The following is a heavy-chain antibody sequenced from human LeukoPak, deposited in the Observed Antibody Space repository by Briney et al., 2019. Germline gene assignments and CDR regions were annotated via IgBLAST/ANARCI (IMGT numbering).Heavy chain of an antibody. J-gene: IGHJ4*02. D-gene: IGHD3-3*01. V-gene: IGHV4-4*07. CDR3: ARGYYDFWSGYFDY. CDR1: GGSISSYY. Sequence: SETLSLTCTVSGGSISSYYWSWLRQPAGKGLEWIGRIYTSGSTNYNPSLKSRVTISVDTSKNQFSLKLSSVTAADTAVYYCARGYYDFWSGYFDYWGQGTLVTVSS. CDR2: IYTSGST.